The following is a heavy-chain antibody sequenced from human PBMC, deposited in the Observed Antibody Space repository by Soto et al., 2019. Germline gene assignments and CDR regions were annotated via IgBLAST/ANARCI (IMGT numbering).Heavy chain of an antibody. Sequence: GGSLRLSCVASGFAFSNYDMSWVRQAPGKGLEWVSAISGSGSSTYYADSVKGRFTISRDNPKNTLYLQMNSLRAEDTAVYYCANRDTSMVTRYYYGMDVWGQGTTVTV. CDR1: GFAFSNYD. CDR3: ANRDTSMVTRYYYGMDV. V-gene: IGHV3-23*01. D-gene: IGHD5-18*01. CDR2: ISGSGSST. J-gene: IGHJ6*02.